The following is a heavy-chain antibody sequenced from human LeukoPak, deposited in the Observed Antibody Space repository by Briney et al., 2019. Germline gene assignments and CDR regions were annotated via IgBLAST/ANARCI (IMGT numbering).Heavy chain of an antibody. CDR1: GYSFTTYW. J-gene: IGHJ4*02. Sequence: GESLKISCKGSGYSFTTYWIGWVRQMPGKGLEWMGIIFPGDSDTRYSPSFQGQVTISADKSISTAYLQWSSLKASDTAMYYCARRLTYDSRAYYCLDYWGQGTLVTVSS. CDR2: IFPGDSDT. CDR3: ARRLTYDSRAYYCLDY. V-gene: IGHV5-51*01. D-gene: IGHD3-22*01.